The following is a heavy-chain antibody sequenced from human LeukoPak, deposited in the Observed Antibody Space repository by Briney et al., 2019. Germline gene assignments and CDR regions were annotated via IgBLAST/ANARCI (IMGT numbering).Heavy chain of an antibody. CDR1: GFTFSSYA. J-gene: IGHJ4*02. CDR3: SGSYSAYSLALDY. CDR2: ISYDGSNK. Sequence: PGGSLRLSCAASGFTFSSYAMHWVRQAPGKGLEWVAVISYDGSNKYYADSVKGRFTISRDNSKNTLYLQMNSLRAEDTAVYYSSGSYSAYSLALDYWGQGTLVTVSS. V-gene: IGHV3-30-3*01. D-gene: IGHD1-26*01.